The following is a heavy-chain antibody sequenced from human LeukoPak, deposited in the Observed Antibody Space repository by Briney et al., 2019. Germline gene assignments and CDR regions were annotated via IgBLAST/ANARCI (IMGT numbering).Heavy chain of an antibody. CDR1: GYTFTSYG. D-gene: IGHD3-9*01. CDR2: ISAYNGNT. CDR3: ARDSLRYFDWLLPHYYYYYGMDV. Sequence: ASVKVSCKASGYTFTSYGISWVRQAPGQGHEWMGWISAYNGNTNYAQKLQGRVTMTTDTSTSTDYMELRSLRSDDTAVYYCARDSLRYFDWLLPHYYYYYGMDVWGQGTTVTVSS. J-gene: IGHJ6*02. V-gene: IGHV1-18*01.